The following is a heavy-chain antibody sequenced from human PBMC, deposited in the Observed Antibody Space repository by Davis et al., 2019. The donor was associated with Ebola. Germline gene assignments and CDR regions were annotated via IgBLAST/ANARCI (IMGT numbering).Heavy chain of an antibody. D-gene: IGHD1-26*01. Sequence: KVSCKASGYTFTSYGISWVRQAPGQGLEWMGIIYPGDSDTRYNPSFQGQVTISADKSISTAYLQWSSLKASDTAMYYCARYRTWGFDYWGRGTLVTVSS. CDR1: GYTFTSYG. CDR2: IYPGDSDT. J-gene: IGHJ4*02. V-gene: IGHV5-51*01. CDR3: ARYRTWGFDY.